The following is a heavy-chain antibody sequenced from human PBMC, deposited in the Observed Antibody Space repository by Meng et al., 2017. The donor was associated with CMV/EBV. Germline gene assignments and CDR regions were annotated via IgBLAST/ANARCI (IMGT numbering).Heavy chain of an antibody. CDR3: ARGPGVVVPAATDY. CDR1: GYTFTSYG. Sequence: ASVKVSCQASGYTFTSYGISWVRQAPGQGLEWMRWISAYNGNTNYAQKLQGRVTMTTDTSTSTAYMELRSLRSDDTAVYYCARGPGVVVPAATDYWGQGTLVTVSS. D-gene: IGHD2-2*01. V-gene: IGHV1-18*01. J-gene: IGHJ4*02. CDR2: ISAYNGNT.